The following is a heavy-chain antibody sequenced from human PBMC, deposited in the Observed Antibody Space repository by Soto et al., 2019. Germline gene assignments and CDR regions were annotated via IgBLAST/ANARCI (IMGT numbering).Heavy chain of an antibody. CDR1: GYTFTSYG. V-gene: IGHV1-18*04. D-gene: IGHD1-1*01. Sequence: GASVKVSCKASGYTFTSYGISWVRQAPGQGLEWMGWISAYNGNTDYAQKPQGRVTMTTDTSTSTAYVELRSLRSDGTAVYYCARGAPYNWNDGGGYYYYGMDVWDQGXTVTVYS. J-gene: IGHJ6*02. CDR3: ARGAPYNWNDGGGYYYYGMDV. CDR2: ISAYNGNT.